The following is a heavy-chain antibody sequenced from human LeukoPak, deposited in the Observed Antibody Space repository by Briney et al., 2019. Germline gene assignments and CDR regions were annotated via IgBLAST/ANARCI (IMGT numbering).Heavy chain of an antibody. V-gene: IGHV4-39*01. D-gene: IGHD3-22*01. J-gene: IGHJ4*02. CDR2: ISYRGST. Sequence: KPSETLSLTCTVSRGSISSKSYYWGWIRKPPGKGLELIGSISYRGSTYFNPSLKSRVTISVNTSKNQFSLKLSSVTAADTAVYYCARRYDSSGYWGYYFDYWGQGTLVTVSS. CDR1: RGSISSKSYY. CDR3: ARRYDSSGYWGYYFDY.